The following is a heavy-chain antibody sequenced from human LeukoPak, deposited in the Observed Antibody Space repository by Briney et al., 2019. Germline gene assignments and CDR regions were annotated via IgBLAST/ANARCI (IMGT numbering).Heavy chain of an antibody. V-gene: IGHV3-48*04. D-gene: IGHD5-24*01. Sequence: GGSLRLSCAASGFTFRIYGMNWVRQAPGKGPEWVSYISHDSETIYYADSVKGRFTMSRDNAKSSLYLQVSSLRADDTAVYYCARATRNGYDYWGRGTLVTVSS. CDR1: GFTFRIYG. CDR2: ISHDSETI. CDR3: ARATRNGYDY. J-gene: IGHJ4*02.